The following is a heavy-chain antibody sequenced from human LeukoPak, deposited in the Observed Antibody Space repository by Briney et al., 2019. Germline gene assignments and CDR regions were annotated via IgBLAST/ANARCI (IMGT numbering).Heavy chain of an antibody. CDR2: ISSSSSYI. Sequence: PGGSLRLSCAASGFTFSSYSMNWVRQAPGKGLEWVSSISSSSSYIYYADSVKGRFTISRDNAKNSLYLQMNSLRAEDTAVYYCARAGDYYDSSGSDYWGQGTLVTVSS. J-gene: IGHJ4*02. CDR1: GFTFSSYS. CDR3: ARAGDYYDSSGSDY. D-gene: IGHD3-22*01. V-gene: IGHV3-21*01.